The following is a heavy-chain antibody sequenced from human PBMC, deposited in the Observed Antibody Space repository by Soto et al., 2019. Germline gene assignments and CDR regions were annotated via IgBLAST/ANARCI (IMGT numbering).Heavy chain of an antibody. J-gene: IGHJ6*02. CDR1: GFTFSSYA. V-gene: IGHV3-30-3*01. Sequence: QVQLVESGGGVVQPGRSLRLSCAASGFTFSSYAMHWVRQAPGKGLEWVAVISYDGSNKYYADSVKCRFTISRDNSKNTLYRQMNGLRAGDTAVYYCARDRGYCRSTSCSYYDYYGMDVWGHGTTVTVSS. D-gene: IGHD2-2*01. CDR2: ISYDGSNK. CDR3: ARDRGYCRSTSCSYYDYYGMDV.